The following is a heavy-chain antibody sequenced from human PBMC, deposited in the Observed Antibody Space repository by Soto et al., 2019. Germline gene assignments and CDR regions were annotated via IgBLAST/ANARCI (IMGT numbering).Heavy chain of an antibody. V-gene: IGHV3-9*01. Sequence: GGSLRLSCAASGFTFDDYAMHWVRQAPGKGLEWVSGISWNSGSIGYADSVKGRFTISRDNAKNSLYLQMNSLRAEDTALYYCAKGIAALGGGDYFDYWGQGTLVTVSS. CDR3: AKGIAALGGGDYFDY. J-gene: IGHJ4*02. D-gene: IGHD3-16*01. CDR1: GFTFDDYA. CDR2: ISWNSGSI.